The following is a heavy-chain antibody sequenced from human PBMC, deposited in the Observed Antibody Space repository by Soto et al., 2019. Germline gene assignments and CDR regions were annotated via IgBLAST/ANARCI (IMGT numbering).Heavy chain of an antibody. CDR2: IGGNGVTR. Sequence: GGSLRLSCAASGFSFSSYAMSWVRQAPGKGLEWVSGIGGNGVTRYYADAVKGRFTISRDNSNNTLFLQMNSLRAEDTAVYYCAKDIGSGWYGFDYWGQGTLVTVSS. J-gene: IGHJ4*02. CDR1: GFSFSSYA. CDR3: AKDIGSGWYGFDY. D-gene: IGHD6-19*01. V-gene: IGHV3-23*01.